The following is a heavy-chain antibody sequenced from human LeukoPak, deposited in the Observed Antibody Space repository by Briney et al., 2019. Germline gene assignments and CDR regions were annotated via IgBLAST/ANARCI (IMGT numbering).Heavy chain of an antibody. D-gene: IGHD1-1*01. CDR3: ARSGTTGWLIDY. CDR1: GYTFTSYA. Sequence: ASVKVSCKASGYTFTSYARHWVRQPPGQRLEWRGWINAGNGNTKYSQKFQGRVTITRDTSASTAYMELSSLRSEDTAVYYCARSGTTGWLIDYWGQGTLVTVSS. J-gene: IGHJ4*02. V-gene: IGHV1-3*01. CDR2: INAGNGNT.